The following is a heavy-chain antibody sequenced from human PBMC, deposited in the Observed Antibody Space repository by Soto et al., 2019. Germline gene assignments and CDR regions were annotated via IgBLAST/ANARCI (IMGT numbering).Heavy chain of an antibody. J-gene: IGHJ4*02. Sequence: GGSLRLSCAASGFTVSNNYMRWVRQAPGRGLEWVSLIYSGGNTHYADSVKGRFTISRNNSKNTLFLQMNSLRVEDTAVYYCARDPPGIAASGAGGWGQGTLVTVSS. CDR2: IYSGGNT. V-gene: IGHV3-53*01. CDR3: ARDPPGIAASGAGG. D-gene: IGHD6-13*01. CDR1: GFTVSNNY.